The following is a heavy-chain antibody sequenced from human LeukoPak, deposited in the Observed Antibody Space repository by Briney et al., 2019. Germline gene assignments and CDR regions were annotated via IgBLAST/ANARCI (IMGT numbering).Heavy chain of an antibody. J-gene: IGHJ4*02. CDR3: TTDRYSGSYFY. V-gene: IGHV3-23*01. CDR1: GFTFSSYW. Sequence: GGSLRLSCAASGFTFSSYWMTWVRQAPGNGLEWVSGISDDGYSTYYADSVKGRFTISRDNSKNTLYLHMNSLKTEDTAVYYCTTDRYSGSYFYWGQGTLVTVSS. CDR2: ISDDGYST. D-gene: IGHD1-26*01.